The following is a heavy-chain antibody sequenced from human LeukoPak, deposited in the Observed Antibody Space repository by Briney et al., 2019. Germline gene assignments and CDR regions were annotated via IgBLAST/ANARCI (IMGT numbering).Heavy chain of an antibody. CDR3: GRGGWYPEPFQH. V-gene: IGHV4-59*01. J-gene: IGHJ1*01. Sequence: SETLSLTCTVSGGSISSYYLNWIRQPPGKGLEWIGYIYYSGSTNYNPSLKSRVTISVDTSKNQFSLKLSSVTASYTAVDYCGRGGWYPEPFQHWGQGALVTVSS. D-gene: IGHD6-19*01. CDR1: GGSISSYY. CDR2: IYYSGST.